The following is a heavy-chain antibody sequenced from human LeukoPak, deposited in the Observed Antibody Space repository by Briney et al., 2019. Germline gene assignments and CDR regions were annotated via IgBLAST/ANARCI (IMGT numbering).Heavy chain of an antibody. CDR3: ARDKPVLD. CDR2: ISYDGSNK. D-gene: IGHD2-8*02. J-gene: IGHJ4*02. Sequence: GGSLRLSCAASGFTLSSYAMHWVRQAPGKGLEWVAVISYDGSNKYYADSVKGRFTISRDSSKNTLYLEMNSLRAEDTAVYYCARDKPVLDWGQGTLVTVSS. V-gene: IGHV3-30*04. CDR1: GFTLSSYA.